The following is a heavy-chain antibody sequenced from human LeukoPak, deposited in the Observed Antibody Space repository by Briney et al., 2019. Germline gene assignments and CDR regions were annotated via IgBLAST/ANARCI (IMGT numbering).Heavy chain of an antibody. V-gene: IGHV4-34*01. CDR3: ARGLHQYCSSTSCYNYYYYYMDV. CDR1: GGSFSGYY. J-gene: IGHJ6*03. CDR2: INHSGST. D-gene: IGHD2-2*02. Sequence: LETLSLTCAVYGGSFSGYYWSWIRQPPGKGLEWIGEINHSGSTNYNPSLKSRVTISVDTSKNQFSLKLSSVTAADTAVYYCARGLHQYCSSTSCYNYYYYYMDVWGKGTTVTVSS.